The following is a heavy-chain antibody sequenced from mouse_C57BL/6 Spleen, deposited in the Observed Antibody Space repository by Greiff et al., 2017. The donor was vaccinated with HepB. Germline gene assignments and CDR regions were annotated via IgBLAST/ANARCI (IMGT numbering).Heavy chain of an antibody. D-gene: IGHD4-1*01. Sequence: QVQLKQPGAELVKPGASVKLSCKASGYTFTSYWMHWVKQRPGQGLEWIGMIHPNSGSTNYNEKFKSKATLTVDKSSSTAYMQLSSLTSEDSAVYYCARPPNREVAYWGQGTLVTVSA. J-gene: IGHJ3*01. V-gene: IGHV1-64*01. CDR3: ARPPNREVAY. CDR1: GYTFTSYW. CDR2: IHPNSGST.